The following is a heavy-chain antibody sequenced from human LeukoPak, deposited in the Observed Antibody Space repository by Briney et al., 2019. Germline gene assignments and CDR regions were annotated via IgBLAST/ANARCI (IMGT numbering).Heavy chain of an antibody. Sequence: GGSLRLSCAASGLTFSSYWMHWVRQPPGKGLVWVSRINGDGSSTAYADSVKGRFTISRDNAKNTLYLQMTSLTAEDTAVYYCARGPPWYFDLWGRGTLVTVSS. CDR1: GLTFSSYW. J-gene: IGHJ2*01. CDR2: INGDGSST. D-gene: IGHD6-25*01. V-gene: IGHV3-74*01. CDR3: ARGPPWYFDL.